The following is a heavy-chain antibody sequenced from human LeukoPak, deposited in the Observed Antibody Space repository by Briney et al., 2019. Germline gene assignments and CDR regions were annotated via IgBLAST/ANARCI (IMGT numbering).Heavy chain of an antibody. CDR2: IYNTGSS. CDR1: GGSVSSDS. J-gene: IGHJ2*01. V-gene: IGHV4-59*08. D-gene: IGHD3-10*01. CDR3: ARHGKMNLVRGAFWYFDL. Sequence: PSETLSLTCTVSGGSVSSDSWNWIRQPPGKGLEWIGYIYNTGSSNYNPSLKNRVTISFDKSKSQLSLNLSSVTAADTAIYYCARHGKMNLVRGAFWYFDLWGRGTLVTVSS.